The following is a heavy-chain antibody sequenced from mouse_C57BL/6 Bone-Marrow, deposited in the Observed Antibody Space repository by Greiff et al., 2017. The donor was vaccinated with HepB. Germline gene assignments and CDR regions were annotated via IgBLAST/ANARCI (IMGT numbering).Heavy chain of an antibody. D-gene: IGHD2-3*01. CDR1: GFTFSIYA. Sequence: EVQRVESGGGLVKPGGSLKLSCAASGFTFSIYAMSWVRQTPEKRLEWVATISDGGSYTYYPDNVKGRFTISRDNAKNNLYLQMSHLKSEDTAMYYSARDVVYVGYYERVAYRGQGTLGSVSA. V-gene: IGHV5-4*01. CDR3: ARDVVYVGYYERVAY. CDR2: ISDGGSYT. J-gene: IGHJ3*01.